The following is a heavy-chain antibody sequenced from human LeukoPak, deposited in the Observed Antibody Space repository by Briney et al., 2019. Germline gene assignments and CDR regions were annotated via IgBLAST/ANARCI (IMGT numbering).Heavy chain of an antibody. Sequence: GGSLRLSCAASGFTFSKFSMSWVRQVPGKGLEWVASIKQDGSEEYYVDSVKGRFTISRDNAKNSLYLQMNSLRAEDTAVYYCARDRVVVVTGIYYYYDMDVWGQGTTVTVSS. V-gene: IGHV3-7*01. J-gene: IGHJ6*02. CDR2: IKQDGSEE. D-gene: IGHD2-21*02. CDR3: ARDRVVVVTGIYYYYDMDV. CDR1: GFTFSKFS.